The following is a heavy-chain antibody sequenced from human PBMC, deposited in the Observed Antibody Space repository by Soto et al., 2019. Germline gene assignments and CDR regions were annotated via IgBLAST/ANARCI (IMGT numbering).Heavy chain of an antibody. V-gene: IGHV3-53*01. D-gene: IGHD1-1*01. Sequence: VGSLRLSCAASGFSVSSHHMSWVRQAPGKGLEWVSVMYSGGTTYYADPLKGRCTISRDNSKNMLYLQMDNLRADDTAVYYCARDGRDGFPLDYWGQGTLVTVSS. CDR3: ARDGRDGFPLDY. J-gene: IGHJ4*02. CDR2: MYSGGTT. CDR1: GFSVSSHH.